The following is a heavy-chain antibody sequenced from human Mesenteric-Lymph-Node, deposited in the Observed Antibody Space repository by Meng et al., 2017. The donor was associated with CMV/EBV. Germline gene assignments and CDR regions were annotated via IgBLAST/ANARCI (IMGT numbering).Heavy chain of an antibody. Sequence: ASVKVSCKATGYTFITYYMHWVRQAPGQGPEWMGIINPSGGSTSYAQKFQGRVTMTRDTSTSTVYMELSSLRSEDTAVYYCARDQGYCSSTSCYTGRAHYGMDVWGQGTTVTVSS. CDR1: GYTFITYY. CDR2: INPSGGST. D-gene: IGHD2-2*02. V-gene: IGHV1-46*01. CDR3: ARDQGYCSSTSCYTGRAHYGMDV. J-gene: IGHJ6*02.